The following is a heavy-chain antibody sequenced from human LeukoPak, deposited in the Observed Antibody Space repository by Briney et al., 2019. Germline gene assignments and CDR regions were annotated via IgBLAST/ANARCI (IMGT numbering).Heavy chain of an antibody. CDR3: AITYSSSWYEYFQH. V-gene: IGHV3-7*03. CDR2: IRPDGSDE. J-gene: IGHJ1*01. CDR1: GFTFSSYW. Sequence: PGGSLRLSCVVSGFTFSSYWMSWVRQAPGKGLEWVANIRPDGSDEYYVDSVKGRFTISRDNAKNSLYLQMNSLRAEDTAVYYCAITYSSSWYEYFQHWGQGTLVTVSS. D-gene: IGHD6-13*01.